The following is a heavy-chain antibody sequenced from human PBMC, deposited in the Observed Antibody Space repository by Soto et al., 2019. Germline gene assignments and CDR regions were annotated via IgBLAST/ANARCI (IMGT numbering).Heavy chain of an antibody. D-gene: IGHD6-19*01. J-gene: IGHJ6*03. Sequence: GGSLRLSCAASGFTFSSYWMSWVRQAPGKGLEWVANIKQDGSEKYYVDSVKGRFTISRDNAKNSLYLQMNSLRAEDTAVDYCARGGAVAGTAVRRYYYYYMDVWGKGTTVTVSS. V-gene: IGHV3-7*01. CDR2: IKQDGSEK. CDR1: GFTFSSYW. CDR3: ARGGAVAGTAVRRYYYYYMDV.